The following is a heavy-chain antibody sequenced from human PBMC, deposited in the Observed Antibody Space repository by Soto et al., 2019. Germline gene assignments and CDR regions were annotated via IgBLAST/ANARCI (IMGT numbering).Heavy chain of an antibody. CDR1: GYTFTDYG. Sequence: QVQLVQSGAEVKKPGASVKVYCKASGYTFTDYGISWVRQAPGQGLEWMGWIHTYNGNTNYAQKVQSRITMTTASSTSTAYMELRSLRSDDTAVYYCARDAQYSSRWHPIDYWGQGTLVTVSS. V-gene: IGHV1-18*01. CDR3: ARDAQYSSRWHPIDY. D-gene: IGHD6-19*01. CDR2: IHTYNGNT. J-gene: IGHJ4*02.